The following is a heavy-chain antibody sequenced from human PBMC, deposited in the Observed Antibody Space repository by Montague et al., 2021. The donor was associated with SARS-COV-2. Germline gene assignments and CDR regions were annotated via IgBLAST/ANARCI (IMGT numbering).Heavy chain of an antibody. CDR1: GGSFSGYY. V-gene: IGHV4-34*01. Sequence: SETLSLTCAVYGGSFSGYYWSWIRQPPGKGLEWIGEINHSGSTNYNPSLKSRVTISVDTSKNQFSLKLSSVTAADTAVYYCARDGTVTTFYYYYYGMDVWGQGTTVTVSS. CDR3: ARDGTVTTFYYYYYGMDV. CDR2: INHSGST. D-gene: IGHD4-17*01. J-gene: IGHJ6*02.